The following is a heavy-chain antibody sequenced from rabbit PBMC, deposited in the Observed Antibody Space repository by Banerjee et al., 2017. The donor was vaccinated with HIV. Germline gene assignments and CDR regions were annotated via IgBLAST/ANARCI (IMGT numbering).Heavy chain of an antibody. D-gene: IGHD1-1*01. CDR3: ARDGTNSGYYFNL. V-gene: IGHV1S40*01. CDR1: GFSFSSSYW. J-gene: IGHJ4*01. Sequence: QSLEESGGDLVKPGASLTLTCTASGFSFSSSYWICWVRQAPGKGLEWIACIYTGSSDSTYYASWAKGRFTISKTSSTTVTLEMTSLTAADTATYFCARDGTNSGYYFNLWGQGTLVTVS. CDR2: IYTGSSDST.